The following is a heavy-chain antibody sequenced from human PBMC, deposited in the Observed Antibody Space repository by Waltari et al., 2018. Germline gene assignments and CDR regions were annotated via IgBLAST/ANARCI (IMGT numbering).Heavy chain of an antibody. D-gene: IGHD3-3*01. Sequence: QVQLQQWGPGLLKPSETLSLTCGIFGGSFSAYYWSWIRQSPGTGLEWIGEINHSGDTNYNPSLKSRLTISADTSKNHFSLKLTSVTAADTGVYFCARLWATLRFLEWLTEVDRFDVWGPGTMVTVSS. CDR1: GGSFSAYY. CDR2: INHSGDT. CDR3: ARLWATLRFLEWLTEVDRFDV. V-gene: IGHV4-34*01. J-gene: IGHJ3*01.